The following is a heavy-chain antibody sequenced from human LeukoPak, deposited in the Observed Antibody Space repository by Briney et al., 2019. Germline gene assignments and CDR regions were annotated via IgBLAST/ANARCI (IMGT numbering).Heavy chain of an antibody. CDR3: ALTGSYYLQVLFVD. CDR2: IYWDDDK. CDR1: GFSLSTSGVG. V-gene: IGHV2-5*02. D-gene: IGHD3-10*01. Sequence: VSGPTLVKPTQTLTLTCTFSGFSLSTSGVGVGWIRQPPGKALEWLALIYWDDDKRYSPSLKSRLTITKDTSKNQVVLTMTNMDPVDTATYYCALTGSYYLQVLFVDWGQGTLVTVSS. J-gene: IGHJ4*02.